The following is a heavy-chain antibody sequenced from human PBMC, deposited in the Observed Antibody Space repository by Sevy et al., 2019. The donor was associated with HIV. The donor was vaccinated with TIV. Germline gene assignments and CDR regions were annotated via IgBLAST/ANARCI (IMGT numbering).Heavy chain of an antibody. CDR2: FDPEDGET. CDR1: GYTLTELS. D-gene: IGHD2-15*01. CDR3: ATTKGGRYCSGGSCYPSYYYYGMDV. J-gene: IGHJ6*02. Sequence: ASVKVSCKVSGYTLTELSMHWVRQAPGKGLEWMGGFDPEDGETIYALKFQGRVTMTEDTSTDTAYMELSSLRSEDTAVYYCATTKGGRYCSGGSCYPSYYYYGMDVWGHGTTVTVSS. V-gene: IGHV1-24*01.